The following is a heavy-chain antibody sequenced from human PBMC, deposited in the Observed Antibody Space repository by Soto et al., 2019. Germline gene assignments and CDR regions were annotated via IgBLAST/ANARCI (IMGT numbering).Heavy chain of an antibody. CDR1: GYSFTSYW. V-gene: IGHV5-51*01. D-gene: IGHD3-3*01. CDR2: IYPGDSDI. CDR3: ARTTYYDFWSGYYKSQYYYYGMDV. J-gene: IGHJ6*02. Sequence: PGESLKISCKGSGYSFTSYWIGWVRQMPGKGLEWMGIIYPGDSDIRYSPSFQGQVTISADKSISTAYLQWSSLKASDTAMYYCARTTYYDFWSGYYKSQYYYYGMDVWGQGTTVTVSS.